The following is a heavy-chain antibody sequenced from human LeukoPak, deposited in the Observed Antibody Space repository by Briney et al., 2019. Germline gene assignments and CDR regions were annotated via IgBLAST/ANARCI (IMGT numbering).Heavy chain of an antibody. CDR2: IWTVNGVT. Sequence: PGGSLRPSLTAVGFTFIATRVKSVRQAPGKGLEWVSHIWTVNGVTHYADSVRGRFTIGRDNAKNSLTLQMSSLRDEDTAVYYFRGDFNWAFNWGGEGALVTVSS. CDR1: GFTFIATR. J-gene: IGHJ4*02. V-gene: IGHV3-48*02. D-gene: IGHD7-27*01. CDR3: RGDFNWAFNW.